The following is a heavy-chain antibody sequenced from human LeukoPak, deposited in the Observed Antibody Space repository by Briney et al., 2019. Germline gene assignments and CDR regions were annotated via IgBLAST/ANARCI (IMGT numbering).Heavy chain of an antibody. Sequence: PGGSLRLSCAASGFTFDDYAMHWVRQAPGKGLEWVSGISWNSGSIGYADSVKGRFTISRDNAKNSLYLQMNSLRAEDTALYYCAKAAGSALSAFDIWGQGTMVTVSS. CDR2: ISWNSGSI. CDR1: GFTFDDYA. V-gene: IGHV3-9*01. D-gene: IGHD2-15*01. J-gene: IGHJ3*02. CDR3: AKAAGSALSAFDI.